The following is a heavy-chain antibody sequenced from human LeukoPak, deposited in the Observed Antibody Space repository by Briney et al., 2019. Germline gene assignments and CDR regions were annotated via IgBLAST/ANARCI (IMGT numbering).Heavy chain of an antibody. V-gene: IGHV3-74*01. Sequence: GGSLRLSCAASGFTFSNYWMQWVRQAPGKGLVWVSRINGKGGTSYADSVKGRFTISRDNAKNTVHLQMNSLRAKDTAVYYCARDLVYGSGSCGHWGQGTLVTVSS. CDR2: INGKGGT. CDR1: GFTFSNYW. J-gene: IGHJ4*02. D-gene: IGHD3-10*01. CDR3: ARDLVYGSGSCGH.